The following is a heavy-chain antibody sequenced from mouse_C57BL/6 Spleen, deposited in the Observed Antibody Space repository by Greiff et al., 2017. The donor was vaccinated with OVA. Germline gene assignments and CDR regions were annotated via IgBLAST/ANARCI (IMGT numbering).Heavy chain of an antibody. Sequence: EVQLQQSGPGLVKPSQSLSLTCSVTGYSITSGYYWNWIRQFPGNKLEWMGYISYDGSNNYNPSLKNRISITRDTSKNQFFLKLNSVTTEDTATYYCARGSGLDYWGQGTTLTFSS. CDR1: GYSITSGYY. V-gene: IGHV3-6*01. D-gene: IGHD6-1*01. CDR2: ISYDGSN. J-gene: IGHJ2*01. CDR3: ARGSGLDY.